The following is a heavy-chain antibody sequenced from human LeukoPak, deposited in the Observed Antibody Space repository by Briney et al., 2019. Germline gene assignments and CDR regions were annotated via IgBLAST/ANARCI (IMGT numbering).Heavy chain of an antibody. CDR3: ARVDDLDAFDT. CDR1: GFTFSRHG. CDR2: ISNDGSRK. D-gene: IGHD2-2*03. Sequence: PGGSLRLSCAPSGFTFSRHGMHWVRQAPGKGLEWVAIISNDGSRKYYAHSVEGRFTISRGNSKNTLYLQMNSLRPEDTAVYYCARVDDLDAFDTWGQGTMVTVSS. J-gene: IGHJ3*02. V-gene: IGHV3-30*03.